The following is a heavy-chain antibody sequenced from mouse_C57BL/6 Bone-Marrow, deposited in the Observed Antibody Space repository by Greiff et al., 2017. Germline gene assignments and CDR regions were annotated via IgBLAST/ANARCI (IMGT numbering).Heavy chain of an antibody. D-gene: IGHD1-1*01. V-gene: IGHV7-3*01. J-gene: IGHJ1*03. CDR3: ACYYYGSYFDV. Sequence: DVQGVESGGGLVQPGGSLSLSCAASGFTFTDYYMSWVRQPPGKGLEWLGFIRHKADGYNTEYSASVKGRLTISRANSQSILYLQLNALRAEASATDCSACYYYGSYFDVWGTGTTVTVSS. CDR1: GFTFTDYY. CDR2: IRHKADGYNT.